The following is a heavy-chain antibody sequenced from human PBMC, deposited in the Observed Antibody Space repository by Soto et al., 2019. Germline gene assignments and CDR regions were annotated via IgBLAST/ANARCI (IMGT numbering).Heavy chain of an antibody. CDR1: GGSISSSSYY. V-gene: IGHV4-39*01. CDR2: IYYSGST. CDR3: ARQRYSSSWYGGNWFDP. D-gene: IGHD6-13*01. Sequence: QLQLQESGPGLVKPSETLSLTCTVSGGSISSSSYYWGWIRQPPGKGLEWIGSIYYSGSTYYNPSLKSRVTISVDTSTNQFSLKLSSVTAADTAVYYCARQRYSSSWYGGNWFDPWGQGTLVTVSS. J-gene: IGHJ5*02.